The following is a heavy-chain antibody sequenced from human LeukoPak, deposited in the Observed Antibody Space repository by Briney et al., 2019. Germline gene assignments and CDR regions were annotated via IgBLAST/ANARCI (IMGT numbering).Heavy chain of an antibody. CDR3: ARITDRTIFGEIMHGFDI. CDR1: GDSISPYY. V-gene: IGHV4-4*07. D-gene: IGHD3-3*01. Sequence: PSETLSLTCTVSGDSISPYYWTWIRQPAGKGLEWIGRLYTGVDTHYNPSLKSRVTMSVDTSKNQFSLRLTSMTAADTAVYYCARITDRTIFGEIMHGFDIWGQGTPVTVSS. CDR2: LYTGVDT. J-gene: IGHJ3*02.